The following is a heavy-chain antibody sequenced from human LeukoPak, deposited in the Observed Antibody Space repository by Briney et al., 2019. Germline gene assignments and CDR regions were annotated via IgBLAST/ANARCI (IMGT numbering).Heavy chain of an antibody. J-gene: IGHJ4*02. V-gene: IGHV1-69*05. CDR1: GGTFSSYA. CDR3: AREGSGWQGTRGSSYYFDY. Sequence: SVKVSCXASGGTFSSYAISWVRRARGQGLEWMGRIIPIFGTANYAQKFQGRVTITTDESTSTAYMELSSLRSEDTAVYYCAREGSGWQGTRGSSYYFDYWGQGTLVTVSS. CDR2: IIPIFGTA. D-gene: IGHD3-10*01.